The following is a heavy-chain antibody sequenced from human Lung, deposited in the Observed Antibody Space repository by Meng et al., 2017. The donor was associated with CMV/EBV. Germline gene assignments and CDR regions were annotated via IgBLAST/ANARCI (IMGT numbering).Heavy chain of an antibody. Sequence: ASVKVSCKASGYTFTSYDINWVRQATGQGLEWRGWMNPNSGNTGYAQKFQGRVTMTRNTSISTAYMELSRLRSEDTAVYYCARGLNGGLRFLEWLLRPYYYGMDVWGQGXTVTVSS. J-gene: IGHJ6*02. D-gene: IGHD3-3*01. CDR2: MNPNSGNT. CDR3: ARGLNGGLRFLEWLLRPYYYGMDV. CDR1: GYTFTSYD. V-gene: IGHV1-8*01.